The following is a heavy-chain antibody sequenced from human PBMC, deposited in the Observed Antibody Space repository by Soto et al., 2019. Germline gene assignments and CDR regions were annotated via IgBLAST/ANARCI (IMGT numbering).Heavy chain of an antibody. V-gene: IGHV3-23*01. CDR1: GFTFISYA. CDR2: ISGSGAGT. J-gene: IGHJ4*02. D-gene: IGHD3-10*01. CDR3: AKEKGSLDSGCYGIFGY. Sequence: EVQLLESGGGLVQPGGSLRLSCAASGFTFISYAMIWVRQAPGKGLEWVSGISGSGAGTFYADSLKGRFTISRDNSNNTLYLEMSSLRAEDAAVYYCAKEKGSLDSGCYGIFGYWGQGTLVTVSS.